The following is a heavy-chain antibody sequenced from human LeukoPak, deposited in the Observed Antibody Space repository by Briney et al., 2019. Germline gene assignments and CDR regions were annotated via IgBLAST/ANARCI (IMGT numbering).Heavy chain of an antibody. J-gene: IGHJ4*02. Sequence: GGSLRLSCAASGFTFSSYSMNWVRQAPGKGLEWVSYISSSSSTIYYADSVKGRFTISRDNAKNTLYLQMNSLRAEDTAVYYCVRATAVAFDYWGQGTLVTVSS. D-gene: IGHD4-23*01. CDR2: ISSSSSTI. V-gene: IGHV3-48*01. CDR1: GFTFSSYS. CDR3: VRATAVAFDY.